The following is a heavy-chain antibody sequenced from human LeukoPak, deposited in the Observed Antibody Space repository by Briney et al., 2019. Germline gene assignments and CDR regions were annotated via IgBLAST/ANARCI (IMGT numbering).Heavy chain of an antibody. CDR1: GFTFSSYG. D-gene: IGHD3-10*01. J-gene: IGHJ6*02. CDR2: IWYDGSNK. CDR3: ARERITMVRGAKNYYYYYGMDV. Sequence: GGSLRLSCAASGFTFSSYGMHWVRQAPGKGLEWVAVIWYDGSNKYYADSVKGRFTISRDNSKNTLSLQMNSLRAEDTAVYYCARERITMVRGAKNYYYYYGMDVWGQGTTVTVSS. V-gene: IGHV3-33*01.